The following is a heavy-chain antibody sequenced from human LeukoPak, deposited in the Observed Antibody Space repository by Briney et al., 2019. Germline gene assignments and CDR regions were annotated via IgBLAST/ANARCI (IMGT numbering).Heavy chain of an antibody. CDR3: ARDGRYCSSTSCYGDY. CDR2: INPNSGGT. D-gene: IGHD2-2*01. V-gene: IGHV1-2*02. CDR1: GYTFTGYY. J-gene: IGHJ4*02. Sequence: ASVKVSCKASGYTFTGYYMHWVRQAPGQGLEWMGWINPNSGGTNYAQEFQGRVTMTRDTSISTAYMELSRLRSDDTAVYYCARDGRYCSSTSCYGDYWGQGTLVTVSS.